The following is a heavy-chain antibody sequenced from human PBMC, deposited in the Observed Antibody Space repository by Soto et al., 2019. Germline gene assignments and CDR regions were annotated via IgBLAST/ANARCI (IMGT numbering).Heavy chain of an antibody. CDR3: AKDLTTAYYFEW. J-gene: IGHJ4*02. V-gene: IGHV3-23*01. D-gene: IGHD4-4*01. Sequence: PGGSLTLSCAASAFSFSNYAMSWVRQAPGKGLEWVASINTGGGGTFYADSVKGPFTISRDNSRQTLYLQMNSLRAEATVVYFCAKDLTTAYYFEWWGRGTTVPVS. CDR2: INTGGGGT. CDR1: AFSFSNYA.